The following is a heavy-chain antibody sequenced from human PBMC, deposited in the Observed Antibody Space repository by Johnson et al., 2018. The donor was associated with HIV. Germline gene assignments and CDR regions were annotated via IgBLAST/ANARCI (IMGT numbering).Heavy chain of an antibody. V-gene: IGHV3-66*02. Sequence: VQLVESGGVVVQPGGSLRLSCAASGFTFSSYWMGWVRQAPGKGLEWVSVIYSGGSTYYADSVKGRFTISRDNSKNTLYLQMNSLRAEDTAVYYCARGVDGAFDIWGQGTMVTVSS. CDR3: ARGVDGAFDI. D-gene: IGHD3-10*01. J-gene: IGHJ3*02. CDR1: GFTFSSYW. CDR2: IYSGGST.